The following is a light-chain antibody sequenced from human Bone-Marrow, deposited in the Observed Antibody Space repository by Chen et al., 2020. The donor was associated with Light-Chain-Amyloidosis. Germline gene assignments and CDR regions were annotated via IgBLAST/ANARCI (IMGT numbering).Light chain of an antibody. CDR2: EVT. J-gene: IGLJ1*01. V-gene: IGLV2-14*01. Sequence: QSALTQPASVSGSPGQSITISCTGTSSDVGGDNHVSWYQQHPDKAPKLMIYEVTNRPSWVADRVAGSKSDKRASLAVSELQTEAEGCYFCSSYTITNTLGFGRGTRVTVL. CDR1: SSDVGGDNH. CDR3: SSYTITNTLG.